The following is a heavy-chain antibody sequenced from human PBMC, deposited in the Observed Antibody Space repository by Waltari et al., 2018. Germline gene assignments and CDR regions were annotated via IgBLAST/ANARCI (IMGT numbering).Heavy chain of an antibody. Sequence: QVQLVQSGAEVRKPGASVTISCKASGYTFSNFYLHWVRQAPGQGLEWMGLSKPSDSTTTYAQTFQGRVSMTRNKSTNTIYVELRSLRPDDTAFYYCARDSSVAGFNWFDPWGQGTLVTVSS. CDR2: SKPSDSTT. J-gene: IGHJ5*02. D-gene: IGHD6-19*01. CDR3: ARDSSVAGFNWFDP. V-gene: IGHV1-46*01. CDR1: GYTFSNFY.